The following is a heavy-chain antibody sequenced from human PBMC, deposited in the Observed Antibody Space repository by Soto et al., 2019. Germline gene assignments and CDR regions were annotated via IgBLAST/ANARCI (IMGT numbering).Heavy chain of an antibody. J-gene: IGHJ4*02. CDR1: GFGVRSTYF. Sequence: SETLSLTCVVSGFGVRSTYFWGWIRQPPGKGLEWIGSVHHDGNAYYPPSVLGRVTISVDTANNQVSLSLRSVTAEDTATYYCGSIIGATSVDYWGQGILVTVSS. CDR3: GSIIGATSVDY. D-gene: IGHD1-26*01. V-gene: IGHV4-38-2*01. CDR2: VHHDGNA.